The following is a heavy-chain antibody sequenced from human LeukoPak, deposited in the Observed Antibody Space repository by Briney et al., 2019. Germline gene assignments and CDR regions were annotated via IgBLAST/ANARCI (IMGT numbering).Heavy chain of an antibody. CDR3: AKAGSYWDFDY. CDR1: GFSFSNYA. CDR2: ISGSGGST. Sequence: GGSLRLSCAASGFSFSNYAMSWVGQAPGKGLEWVSSISGSGGSTYYADSVKGRFTISRDNSKNTLYVQMNTLRVKDTALYYCAKAGSYWDFDYWGQGTLVTVSS. D-gene: IGHD1-26*01. J-gene: IGHJ4*02. V-gene: IGHV3-23*01.